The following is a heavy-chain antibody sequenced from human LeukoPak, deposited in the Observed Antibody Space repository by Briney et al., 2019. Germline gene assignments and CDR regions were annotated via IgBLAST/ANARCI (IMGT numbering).Heavy chain of an antibody. CDR2: IIPIFGTA. CDR3: ASSVKVDTAMGDAFDI. V-gene: IGHV1-69*13. J-gene: IGHJ3*02. D-gene: IGHD5-18*01. Sequence: SVKVSCKASGGTFSSYAISWVRQAPGQGLEWMGGIIPIFGTANYAQKFQGRVTITADESTSTAYMELSSLRSEDTAVYYCASSVKVDTAMGDAFDIWAKGQWSPSLQ. CDR1: GGTFSSYA.